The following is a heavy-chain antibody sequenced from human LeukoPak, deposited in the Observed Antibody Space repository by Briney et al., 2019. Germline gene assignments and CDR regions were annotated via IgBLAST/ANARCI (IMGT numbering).Heavy chain of an antibody. Sequence: SETLSLTCAVYGGSFSGYYWSWIRQPPGKGLEWIGEIKHSGSTNYNPSLKSRVTISVDTSKNQFSLKLSSVTAADTAVYYCAGGYSSSWSDYWGQGTLATVSS. CDR3: AGGYSSSWSDY. CDR2: IKHSGST. V-gene: IGHV4-34*01. J-gene: IGHJ4*02. CDR1: GGSFSGYY. D-gene: IGHD6-13*01.